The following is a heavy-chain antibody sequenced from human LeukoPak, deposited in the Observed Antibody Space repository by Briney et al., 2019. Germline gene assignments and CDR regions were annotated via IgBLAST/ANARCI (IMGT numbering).Heavy chain of an antibody. Sequence: ASVKVSCKASGYTFTGYYMHWVRQAPGQGPEWMGWINPNSGGTNYAQKLQGRVTMTTDTSTSTTYMELRSLRSDDTAVYYCARDQSPNWWELLPLDYWGQGTLVTVSS. J-gene: IGHJ4*02. V-gene: IGHV1-2*02. D-gene: IGHD1-26*01. CDR1: GYTFTGYY. CDR3: ARDQSPNWWELLPLDY. CDR2: INPNSGGT.